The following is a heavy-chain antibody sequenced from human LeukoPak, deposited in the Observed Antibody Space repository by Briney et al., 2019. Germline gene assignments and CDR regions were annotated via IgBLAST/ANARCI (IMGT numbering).Heavy chain of an antibody. CDR2: ISSSGSTI. CDR3: ARDQRDYGSGSYAFDY. D-gene: IGHD3-10*01. V-gene: IGHV3-48*03. CDR1: GFTFGSYE. J-gene: IGHJ4*02. Sequence: PGGSLRLSCAASGFTFGSYEMNWVRQAPGKGLEWVSYISSSGSTIYYADSVKGRFTISRDNAKNSLYLQMNSLRAEDTAVYYCARDQRDYGSGSYAFDYWGQGTLVTVSS.